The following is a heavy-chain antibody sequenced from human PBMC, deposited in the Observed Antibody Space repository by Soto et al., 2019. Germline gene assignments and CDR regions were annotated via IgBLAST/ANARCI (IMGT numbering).Heavy chain of an antibody. CDR2: IVVGSGNT. J-gene: IGHJ3*02. D-gene: IGHD3-3*02. Sequence: SVKVSCQASGFTFTSSAVQWVRQARGQRLEWIGWIVVGSGNTNYAQKFQERVTITRDMSTSTAYMELSSLRSDDTAVYYCAEGVPPTAFYAFDIWGQGTMVTVSS. CDR1: GFTFTSSA. V-gene: IGHV1-58*01. CDR3: AEGVPPTAFYAFDI.